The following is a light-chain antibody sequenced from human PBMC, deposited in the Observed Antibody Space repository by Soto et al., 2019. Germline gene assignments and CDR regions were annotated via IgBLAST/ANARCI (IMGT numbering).Light chain of an antibody. CDR2: EVN. Sequence: QSVLTQPASVSGSPGQSVTISCTGPRSDIGDSNFISWYQHSPVKAPRLLIYEVNNRPSGVSKRFSGSKAGNTASLTISGLLDDDVADYFCASFRSGTILVFGSGTKVTVL. J-gene: IGLJ1*01. CDR1: RSDIGDSNF. V-gene: IGLV2-14*01. CDR3: ASFRSGTILV.